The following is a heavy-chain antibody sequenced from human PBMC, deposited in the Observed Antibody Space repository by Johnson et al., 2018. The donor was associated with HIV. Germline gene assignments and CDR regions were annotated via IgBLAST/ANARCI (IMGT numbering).Heavy chain of an antibody. J-gene: IGHJ3*02. CDR1: GFTFNSYA. CDR3: AKDLGITVAGRGGLDAFDI. V-gene: IGHV3-23*04. CDR2: ISGSGGST. Sequence: VQLVESGGGVVQPGRSLRLSCAASGFTFNSYAMSWVRQGPGKGLEWVAAISGSGGSTYYADSVKGRFTISRDNSRNTLYLQMKSLRAEDTAVYYCAKDLGITVAGRGGLDAFDIWGQGTMVTVSS. D-gene: IGHD6-19*01.